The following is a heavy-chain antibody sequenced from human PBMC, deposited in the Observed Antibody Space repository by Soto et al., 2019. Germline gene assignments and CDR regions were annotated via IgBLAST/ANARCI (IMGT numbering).Heavy chain of an antibody. CDR1: GFTFSSYA. CDR2: ITGSAGST. Sequence: EVQLLESGGGLVQPGGSLRLSCAASGFTFSSYAMSWVRQAPGKGLEWVSSITGSAGSTYYADSVKGRFTISRDNSKNTLYLQMNSLRAEDTAGYYFAKDRNTWLRFDLGYWGQGTRVTVSS. D-gene: IGHD3-10*01. J-gene: IGHJ4*02. CDR3: AKDRNTWLRFDLGY. V-gene: IGHV3-23*01.